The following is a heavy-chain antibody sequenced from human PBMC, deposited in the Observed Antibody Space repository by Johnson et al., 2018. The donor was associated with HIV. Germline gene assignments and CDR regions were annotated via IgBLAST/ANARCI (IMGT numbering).Heavy chain of an antibody. CDR1: GFTFEDYA. V-gene: IGHV3-9*01. Sequence: EVQLVESGGGLVQPGRSLRLSCVASGFTFEDYAMHWVRQAPGKGLEWVSGISWNSGSIGYADSVKGRFTISRDNAKNTLYLQMNSLRAEDTAVYYCAKASNYYDSSRHAFDIWGQGTVVTVSS. D-gene: IGHD3-22*01. J-gene: IGHJ3*02. CDR3: AKASNYYDSSRHAFDI. CDR2: ISWNSGSI.